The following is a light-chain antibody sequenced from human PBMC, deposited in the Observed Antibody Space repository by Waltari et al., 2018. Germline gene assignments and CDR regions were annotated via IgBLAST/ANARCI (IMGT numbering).Light chain of an antibody. Sequence: IVLTQSPGTLSLSPGESATLSCRPTQSVGKSLAWYQQKPGQAPRLLIYDASKRATGIPERFSGGGSGTDFSLTISRVEPEDFGVYYCQMYVRLPVTFGQGTKVEIK. CDR3: QMYVRLPVT. CDR1: QSVGKS. CDR2: DAS. J-gene: IGKJ1*01. V-gene: IGKV3-20*01.